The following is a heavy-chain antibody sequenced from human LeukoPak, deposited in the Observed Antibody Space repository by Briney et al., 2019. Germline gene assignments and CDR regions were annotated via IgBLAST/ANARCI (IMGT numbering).Heavy chain of an antibody. V-gene: IGHV1-2*02. CDR3: ARGGSSEAFDI. Sequence: ASVKVSCKASGYTFTGYYMHWVRQAPGQGLVWMGWINANSGGTNYAQKFQGRVTMTRDTSINTAYMELISLRSDDTAVYYCARGGSSEAFDIWGQGTMVTVSS. CDR2: INANSGGT. J-gene: IGHJ3*02. CDR1: GYTFTGYY.